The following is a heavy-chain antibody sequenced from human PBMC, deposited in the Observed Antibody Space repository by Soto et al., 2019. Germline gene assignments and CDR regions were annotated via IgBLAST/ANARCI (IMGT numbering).Heavy chain of an antibody. D-gene: IGHD6-13*01. CDR3: ARQAAAEGNWFDP. CDR2: IYYSGST. Sequence: QLQLQESGPGLVKPSETLSLTCTVSGGSISSSSYYWGWIRQPPGKGLEWIGSIYYSGSTYYNPSLKSRVTISVDTSKNQFSLKLSSVTAADTAVYYCARQAAAEGNWFDPWGQGTLVTVSS. CDR1: GGSISSSSYY. J-gene: IGHJ5*02. V-gene: IGHV4-39*01.